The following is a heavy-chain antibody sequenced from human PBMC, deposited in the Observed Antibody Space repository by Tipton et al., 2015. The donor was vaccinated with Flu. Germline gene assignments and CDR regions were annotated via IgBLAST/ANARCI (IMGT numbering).Heavy chain of an antibody. D-gene: IGHD3-10*01. V-gene: IGHV3-74*01. Sequence: GSLRLSCVVSGFTVSSNYMTWVRQAPGEGLVWVSRINSDGYSTTYADSVKGRFTISRDNARNTVYLQMNSLRAEDTAVYYCATSPRYQGSGSYAYFDYWGQGTLITVSS. CDR2: INSDGYST. CDR3: ATSPRYQGSGSYAYFDY. CDR1: GFTVSSNY. J-gene: IGHJ4*02.